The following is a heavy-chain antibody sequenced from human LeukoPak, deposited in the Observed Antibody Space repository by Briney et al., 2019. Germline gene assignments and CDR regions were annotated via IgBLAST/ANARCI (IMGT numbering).Heavy chain of an antibody. J-gene: IGHJ4*02. CDR2: IYHSGST. Sequence: PGGSLRLSCAVSGFTFTDTYMTWIRQPPGKGLEWIGSIYHSGSTYYNPSRKSRVTISVDTSKNQFSLKLSSVTAADTAVYYCARDLSLGAEPIDYWGQGTLVTVSS. CDR1: GFTFTDTY. CDR3: ARDLSLGAEPIDY. V-gene: IGHV4-38-2*02. D-gene: IGHD1-26*01.